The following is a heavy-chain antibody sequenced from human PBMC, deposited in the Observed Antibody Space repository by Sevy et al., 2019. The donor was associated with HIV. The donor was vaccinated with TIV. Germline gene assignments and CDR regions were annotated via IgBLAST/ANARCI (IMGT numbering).Heavy chain of an antibody. CDR3: VKEGGGGGGDH. J-gene: IGHJ4*02. CDR1: GFSFSSYG. D-gene: IGHD3-16*01. V-gene: IGHV3-30*02. CDR2: IQYDGSNK. Sequence: GGSLRLSCAASGFSFSSYGMHWVRQAPGKGLEWMSYIQYDGSNKDYGDSVKGRFTISRDNSKKTLYLQMNSLRVEDRAVFYCVKEGGGGGGDHWGQGTLVTVSS.